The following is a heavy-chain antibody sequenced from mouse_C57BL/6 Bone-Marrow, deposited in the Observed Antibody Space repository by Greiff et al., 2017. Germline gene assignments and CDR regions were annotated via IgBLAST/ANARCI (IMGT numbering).Heavy chain of an antibody. J-gene: IGHJ1*03. Sequence: EVKLVESGPELVKPGASVKISCKASGYSFTDYNMNWVKQSNGKSLEWIGVINPNYGTTSYNQKFKGKATLTVDQSSSTAYMQLNSLTSEDSAVYYCARHGRLRLDWYFDVWGTGTTVTVSS. V-gene: IGHV1-39*01. CDR3: ARHGRLRLDWYFDV. D-gene: IGHD2-4*01. CDR2: INPNYGTT. CDR1: GYSFTDYN.